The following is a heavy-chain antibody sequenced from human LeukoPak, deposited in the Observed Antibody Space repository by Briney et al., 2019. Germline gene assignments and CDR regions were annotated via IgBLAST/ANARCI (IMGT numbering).Heavy chain of an antibody. J-gene: IGHJ2*01. Sequence: TSETLSLTCTVSGGSISSYYWSWIRQPPGKGLEWIGYISYSGSTNYNPSLKSRVTISVDTPKNQFSLKLSSVTAADTAVYYCARRARENWYFDLWGRGTLVTVSS. V-gene: IGHV4-59*08. CDR1: GGSISSYY. CDR2: ISYSGST. CDR3: ARRARENWYFDL.